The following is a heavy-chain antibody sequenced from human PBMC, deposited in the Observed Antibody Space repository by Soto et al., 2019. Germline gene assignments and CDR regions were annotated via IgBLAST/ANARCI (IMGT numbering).Heavy chain of an antibody. CDR2: IYHSGTA. V-gene: IGHV4-4*02. D-gene: IGHD1-1*01. Sequence: SETLSLTCAVSGDSVSSPNWWSWVRHSPEKGLEWIGEIYHSGTANYNPSLKSRVTVSLDKSMNEVSLHLRSVTAADTAVYFCARGNTGQNSFDYWGQGILVTVS. J-gene: IGHJ4*02. CDR3: ARGNTGQNSFDY. CDR1: GDSVSSPNW.